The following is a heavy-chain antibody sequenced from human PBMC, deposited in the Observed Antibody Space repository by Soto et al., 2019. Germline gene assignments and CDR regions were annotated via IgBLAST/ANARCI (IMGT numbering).Heavy chain of an antibody. CDR3: ARGRYDYSIYYLDY. V-gene: IGHV3-33*01. D-gene: IGHD4-4*01. CDR1: GFTFSNFG. CDR2: IWYDGGNI. Sequence: QVQLAESGGGVVQPGRPLRLSCAASGFTFSNFGMHWVRLAPGNGLEWVAVIWYDGGNIHYADSVKGRFSISRDYSKKMLHLQLNSLGAEYTAVYYCARGRYDYSIYYLDYWGQGALVTVAS. J-gene: IGHJ4*02.